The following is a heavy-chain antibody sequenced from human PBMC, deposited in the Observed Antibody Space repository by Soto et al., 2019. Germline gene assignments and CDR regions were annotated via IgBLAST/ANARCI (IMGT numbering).Heavy chain of an antibody. J-gene: IGHJ6*02. CDR3: VKDLITTFSDYVMDV. V-gene: IGHV3-30*18. CDR2: ISYDETNE. Sequence: QVQLVESGGGLVQPGGSLRLTCVASGFTFGSHGMHWVRQAPGKGLEWVAVISYDETNEHYVDSVKGRFTISRDNSKSTLYLQMNRLRPEDTAVYKCVKDLITTFSDYVMDVWGQGTTVTVS. D-gene: IGHD3-10*02. CDR1: GFTFGSHG.